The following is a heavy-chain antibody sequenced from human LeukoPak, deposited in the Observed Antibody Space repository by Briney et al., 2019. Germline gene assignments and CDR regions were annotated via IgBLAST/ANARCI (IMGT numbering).Heavy chain of an antibody. CDR2: IWYDGSNK. V-gene: IGHV3-33*01. CDR3: ARASYYDFWSGYYKPDDAFDI. J-gene: IGHJ3*02. Sequence: GGSLRLSCAASGFTFSSYGMHWVRQAPGKGLEWVAVIWYDGSNKYYADSVKGRFTISRDNSKNTLYLQMNSLRAEDTAVYYCARASYYDFWSGYYKPDDAFDIWGQGTMVTVSS. D-gene: IGHD3-3*01. CDR1: GFTFSSYG.